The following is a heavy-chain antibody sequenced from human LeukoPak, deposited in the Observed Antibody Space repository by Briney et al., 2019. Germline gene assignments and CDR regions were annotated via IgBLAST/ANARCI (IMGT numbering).Heavy chain of an antibody. CDR1: GYTFTGYY. CDR2: INPNSGGT. Sequence: GASVKVSCKASGYTFTGYYMHWVRQAPGQRLEWMGWINPNSGGTNYAQKFQGRVTMTRDTSISTAYMELSRLRSDDTAVYYCARPYCSSTSCYMGEDAFDIWGQGTMVTVSS. D-gene: IGHD2-2*02. CDR3: ARPYCSSTSCYMGEDAFDI. J-gene: IGHJ3*02. V-gene: IGHV1-2*02.